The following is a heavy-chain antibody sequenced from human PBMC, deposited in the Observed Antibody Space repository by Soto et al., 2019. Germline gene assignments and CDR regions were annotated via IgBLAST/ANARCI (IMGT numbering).Heavy chain of an antibody. D-gene: IGHD2-15*01. V-gene: IGHV4-39*01. Sequence: SETLSLTCTVSGGSISSSSYYWGWIRQPPGKGLEWIGSIYYSGSTYYNPSLKSRVTISVDTSKNQFSLKLSSVTAADTAVYYCARLLVSRYCSGGSCSGQSNWFDPWGQGTLVTVSS. J-gene: IGHJ5*02. CDR3: ARLLVSRYCSGGSCSGQSNWFDP. CDR1: GGSISSSSYY. CDR2: IYYSGST.